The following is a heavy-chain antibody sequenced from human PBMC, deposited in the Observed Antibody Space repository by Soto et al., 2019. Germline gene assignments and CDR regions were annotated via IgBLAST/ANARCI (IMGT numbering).Heavy chain of an antibody. CDR3: AREDGDGILAY. V-gene: IGHV3-30-3*01. CDR1: GFTFSSYA. J-gene: IGHJ4*02. Sequence: GGSLRLSCAASGFTFSSYAMHWVRQAPGKGLEWVAVISYDGSNKYYADSVKGRFTISRDNSKNTLYLQMNSLRAEDTAVYYCAREDGDGILAYCGQGSLVPVSS. D-gene: IGHD2-8*01. CDR2: ISYDGSNK.